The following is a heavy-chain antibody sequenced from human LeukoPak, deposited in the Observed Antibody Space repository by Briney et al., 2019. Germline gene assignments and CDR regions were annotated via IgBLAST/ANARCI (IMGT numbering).Heavy chain of an antibody. Sequence: PSETLSLTCTVSGGSISSSSYYWGWIRQPPGKGLEWIGSIYYSGSTYYNPSLKSRVTISVDTSKNQFSLKLSSVTAADTAVYYGARVLTQRVAFDIWGKGTMVTVSS. CDR1: GGSISSSSYY. CDR2: IYYSGST. J-gene: IGHJ3*02. D-gene: IGHD2-15*01. CDR3: ARVLTQRVAFDI. V-gene: IGHV4-39*07.